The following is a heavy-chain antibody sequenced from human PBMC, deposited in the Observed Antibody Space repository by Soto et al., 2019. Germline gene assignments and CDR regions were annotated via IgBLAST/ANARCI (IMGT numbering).Heavy chain of an antibody. Sequence: QVHLVQSGAEVKKPGSSVKVSCKTSGGSFSNYAVSWVRQAPGQGLEWMGGIIPNFDTPNYAQKFQDTVTIIADESTSTVYMELSSLRSNDTAVYYCAVAIVREMLIFESSGMHVWGQGPPVIVSS. D-gene: IGHD2-21*02. CDR3: AVAIVREMLIFESSGMHV. J-gene: IGHJ6*02. V-gene: IGHV1-69*01. CDR2: IIPNFDTP. CDR1: GGSFSNYA.